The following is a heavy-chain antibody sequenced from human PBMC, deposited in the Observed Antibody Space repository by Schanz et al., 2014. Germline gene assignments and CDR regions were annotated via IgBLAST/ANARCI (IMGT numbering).Heavy chain of an antibody. J-gene: IGHJ5*02. CDR2: ITRQGTT. CDR1: GFTVNNYA. CDR3: ASDYNYFETEAP. Sequence: EVQLVESGGGLVQPGGSLRLSCTVSGFTVNNYAMNWVRQAPGRGLEWVSGITRQGTTYYADFVKGRFTISRDNANNSLFLRMNSLRAEDTAVYYCASDYNYFETEAPWGQGTLVTVSS. V-gene: IGHV3-23*04. D-gene: IGHD3-16*01.